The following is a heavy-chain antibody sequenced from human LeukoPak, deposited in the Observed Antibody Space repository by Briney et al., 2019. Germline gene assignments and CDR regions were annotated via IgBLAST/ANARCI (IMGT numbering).Heavy chain of an antibody. CDR3: ARDRSGWSSRANYFDY. V-gene: IGHV1-2*02. CDR1: GYTFTGYY. J-gene: IGHJ4*02. CDR2: INPNSGGT. D-gene: IGHD3-22*01. Sequence: GASVKVSCKASGYTFTGYYMHWVRQAPGQGLEWMGWINPNSGGTNYAQKFQGRVTMTRDTSISTAYMELSRLRSDDTAVYYCARDRSGWSSRANYFDYWGQGTLVTVSS.